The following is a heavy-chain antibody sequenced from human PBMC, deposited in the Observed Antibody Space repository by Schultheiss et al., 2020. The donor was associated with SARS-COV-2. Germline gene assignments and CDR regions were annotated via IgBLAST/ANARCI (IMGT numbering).Heavy chain of an antibody. CDR1: GFTFSSYS. J-gene: IGHJ4*02. CDR3: ARPGGGGSPHFDY. Sequence: GESLKISCAASGFTFSSYSMNWVRQAPGKGLEWVAVISYDGSNKYYADSVKGRFTISRDNAKNSLYLQMNSLRAEDTAVYYCARPGGGGSPHFDYWGQGTLVTVAS. V-gene: IGHV3-30*03. D-gene: IGHD2-15*01. CDR2: ISYDGSNK.